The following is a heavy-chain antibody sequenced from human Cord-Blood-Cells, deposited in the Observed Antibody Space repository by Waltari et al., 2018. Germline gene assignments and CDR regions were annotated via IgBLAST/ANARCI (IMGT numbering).Heavy chain of an antibody. J-gene: IGHJ3*02. V-gene: IGHV3-53*02. CDR1: GFTVSCNY. Sequence: EVQLVETGGGLIQPGGSLRLSCAASGFTVSCNYMSWVRQAPGKGLEWVSVIYSGGSTYYADSVKGRFTISRDNSKNTLYLQMNSLRAEDTAVYYCARLNSSSAFDIWGQGTMVTVSS. CDR2: IYSGGST. D-gene: IGHD6-13*01. CDR3: ARLNSSSAFDI.